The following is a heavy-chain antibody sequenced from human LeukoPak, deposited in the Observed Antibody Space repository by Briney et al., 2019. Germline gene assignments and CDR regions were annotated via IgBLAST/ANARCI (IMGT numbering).Heavy chain of an antibody. CDR1: GFTFSSYA. CDR2: ISHDGSNK. CDR3: ARVPTHYYDSSGYYPYYFDY. V-gene: IGHV3-30-3*01. Sequence: GGSLRLSCAASGFTFSSYAMHWVRQAPGKGLEWVAVISHDGSNKYYADSVKGRFTISRDNSKNTLYLQMNSLRAEDTAVYYCARVPTHYYDSSGYYPYYFDYWGQGTLVTVSS. J-gene: IGHJ4*02. D-gene: IGHD3-22*01.